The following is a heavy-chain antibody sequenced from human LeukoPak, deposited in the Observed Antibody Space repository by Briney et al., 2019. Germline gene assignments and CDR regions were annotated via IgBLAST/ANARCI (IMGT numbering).Heavy chain of an antibody. J-gene: IGHJ3*02. CDR1: GGSLNCYY. CDR2: IYSSEGT. V-gene: IGHV4-4*09. CDR3: ARPRSRGPHENAFDI. Sequence: SEPLSLTCTVSGGSLNCYYWGWIRQPPGKGLECIGYIYSSEGTAHNASLKSRLTISLDTSKNQFSLTLSSVTAADTAVYYCARPRSRGPHENAFDIWGQGTMVTVSS.